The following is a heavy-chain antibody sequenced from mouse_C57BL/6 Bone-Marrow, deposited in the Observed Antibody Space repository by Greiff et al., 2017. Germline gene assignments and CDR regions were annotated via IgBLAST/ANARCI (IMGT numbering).Heavy chain of an antibody. CDR3: TRTLAYYSNYLAWFAY. CDR2: IDPETGGT. V-gene: IGHV1-15*01. Sequence: LQESGAELVRPGASVTLSCKASGYTFTDYEMHWVKQTPVHGLEWIGAIDPETGGTAYNQKFKGKAILTADKSSSTAYMELRSLTSEDSAVYYCTRTLAYYSNYLAWFAYWGQGTLVTVSA. D-gene: IGHD2-5*01. CDR1: GYTFTDYE. J-gene: IGHJ3*01.